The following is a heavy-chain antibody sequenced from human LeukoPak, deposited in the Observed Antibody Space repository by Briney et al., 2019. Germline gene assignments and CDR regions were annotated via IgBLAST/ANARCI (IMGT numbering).Heavy chain of an antibody. CDR3: ARASRYFDWLISD. CDR1: GFTFSSYW. V-gene: IGHV3-74*01. J-gene: IGHJ4*02. CDR2: INSDGSST. Sequence: SGGSLRLSCAASGFTFSSYWMHWVRHGPGKGLVWVSRINSDGSSTRYADSVKGRFTISRENAKNSLYLQMNSLRAGDTAVYYCARASRYFDWLISDWGQGTLVTVSS. D-gene: IGHD3-9*01.